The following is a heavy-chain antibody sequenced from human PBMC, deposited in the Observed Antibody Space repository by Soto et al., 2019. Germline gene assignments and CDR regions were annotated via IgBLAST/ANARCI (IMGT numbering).Heavy chain of an antibody. D-gene: IGHD1-1*01. Sequence: QVHLVQSGAEVKKPGASVKVSCQGSGYAFPTYGITWVRQAPGQGLEWMGWISAHNGNTNYAQKLQGRVTVTRDTSTSTAYMELRSLRYDDTAVYYCVRGRYGDYWGQGALVTVSS. V-gene: IGHV1-18*01. CDR2: ISAHNGNT. J-gene: IGHJ4*02. CDR3: VRGRYGDY. CDR1: GYAFPTYG.